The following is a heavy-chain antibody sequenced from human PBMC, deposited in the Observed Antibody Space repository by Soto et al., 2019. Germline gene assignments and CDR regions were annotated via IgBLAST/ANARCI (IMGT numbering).Heavy chain of an antibody. CDR3: AAGEASSRNLAPYYLDF. CDR2: IHYSGTT. J-gene: IGHJ4*02. V-gene: IGHV4-59*01. Sequence: SETLSLTCTLSGGSMRNYFWTWIRQPPGKGLEWIGYIHYSGTTSFFPSYNPSLRSRVTISEDTSENQFSLKLLSVTTADTAVYFCAAGEASSRNLAPYYLDFWGQGTLVTVSS. D-gene: IGHD6-13*01. CDR1: GGSMRNYF.